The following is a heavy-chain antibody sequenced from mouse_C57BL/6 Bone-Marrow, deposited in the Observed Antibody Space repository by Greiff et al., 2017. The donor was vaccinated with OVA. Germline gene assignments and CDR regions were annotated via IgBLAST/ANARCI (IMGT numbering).Heavy chain of an antibody. D-gene: IGHD1-1*01. CDR1: GYTFTSYT. V-gene: IGHV1-4*01. CDR2: INPSSGYT. CDR3: ARAGGYGSSWNYYAMDY. J-gene: IGHJ4*01. Sequence: QVQLQQSGAELARPGASVKMSCKASGYTFTSYTMHWVKQRPGQGLEWIGYINPSSGYTKYNQKFKDKATLTADKSSSTAYMQLSSLTSEDSAVYYCARAGGYGSSWNYYAMDYWGQGTSVTVSS.